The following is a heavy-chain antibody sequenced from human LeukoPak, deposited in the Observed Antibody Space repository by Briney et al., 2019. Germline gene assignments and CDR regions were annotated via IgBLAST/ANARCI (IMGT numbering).Heavy chain of an antibody. V-gene: IGHV1-18*01. D-gene: IGHD3-22*01. CDR3: ARDYYDSSGYAEDAFDI. J-gene: IGHJ3*02. CDR2: ISAYNGNT. Sequence: ASVKVSCKASGYTFTSYGISWVRQAPGQGLEWVGWISAYNGNTNYAQKLQGRVTMTTDTSTSTAYMELRSLRSDDTAVYYCARDYYDSSGYAEDAFDIWGQGTMVTVSS. CDR1: GYTFTSYG.